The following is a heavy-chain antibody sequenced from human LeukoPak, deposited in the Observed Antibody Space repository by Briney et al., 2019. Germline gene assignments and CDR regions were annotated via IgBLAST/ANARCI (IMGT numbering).Heavy chain of an antibody. CDR3: ARQSGLLWFGELSGHAFDI. J-gene: IGHJ3*02. D-gene: IGHD3-10*01. CDR2: IYPGDSDT. Sequence: GESLKISCKGSGYSFTSYWIGWVRQMPGKGLEWMGIIYPGDSDTRYSPSFQGQVTISADKSISTAYLQWSSLKASDTAMYYCARQSGLLWFGELSGHAFDIWGQGTMVTVSS. V-gene: IGHV5-51*01. CDR1: GYSFTSYW.